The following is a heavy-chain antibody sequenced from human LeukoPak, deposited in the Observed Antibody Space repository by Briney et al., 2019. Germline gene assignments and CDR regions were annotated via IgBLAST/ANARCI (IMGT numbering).Heavy chain of an antibody. CDR1: GFTFSSYG. Sequence: PGGSLRLPCAASGFTFSSYGMHWVRQAPGKGLEWVAVISYDGSNKYYADSVKGRFTISRDNSKNTLYLQMNSLRAEDTAVYYCARSAYQPLSYYYYYMDVWGKGTTVTVSS. CDR2: ISYDGSNK. J-gene: IGHJ6*03. CDR3: ARSAYQPLSYYYYYMDV. D-gene: IGHD2-2*01. V-gene: IGHV3-30*03.